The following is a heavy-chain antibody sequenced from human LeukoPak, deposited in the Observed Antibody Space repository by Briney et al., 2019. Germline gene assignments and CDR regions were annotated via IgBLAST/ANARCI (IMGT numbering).Heavy chain of an antibody. CDR1: GGTFSIYT. V-gene: IGHV1-69*02. Sequence: SVKVSCKASGGTFSIYTISWVRQAPGQGLEWMGRIIPILGIANYAQKFQGRVTITADKSTSTAYMELSSLRSEDTAVYYCARSARGYSYGHDYWGQGTLVTVSS. J-gene: IGHJ4*02. CDR3: ARSARGYSYGHDY. D-gene: IGHD5-18*01. CDR2: IIPILGIA.